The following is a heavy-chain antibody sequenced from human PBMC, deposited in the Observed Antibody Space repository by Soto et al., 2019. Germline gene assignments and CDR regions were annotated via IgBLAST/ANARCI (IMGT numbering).Heavy chain of an antibody. Sequence: QVQLVQSGAEVKKPGSSVKVSCKASGGTFSSYTISWVRQAPGQGLEWMGRIIPILGIANYAQKFQGRVTITADKSTSTADRERSSLRSEDTAEYYWARGQKLQHIVVVTQRDWSDPWGQGTLVTVSS. D-gene: IGHD2-21*02. CDR3: ARGQKLQHIVVVTQRDWSDP. J-gene: IGHJ5*02. CDR1: GGTFSSYT. V-gene: IGHV1-69*02. CDR2: IIPILGIA.